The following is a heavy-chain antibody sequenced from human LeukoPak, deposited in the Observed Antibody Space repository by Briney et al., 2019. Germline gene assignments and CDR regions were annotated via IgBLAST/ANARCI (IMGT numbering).Heavy chain of an antibody. Sequence: SETLSLTCTVSGGSISSGTYYWGWIRQPPGKGLEWIGSIFYSGSTYYNPSLKSRVTISVDTSNNQFSLELTSVTAADTAVYYCATTSGHWGQGTLVTVSS. J-gene: IGHJ4*02. CDR2: IFYSGST. CDR1: GGSISSGTYY. V-gene: IGHV4-39*01. CDR3: ATTSGH.